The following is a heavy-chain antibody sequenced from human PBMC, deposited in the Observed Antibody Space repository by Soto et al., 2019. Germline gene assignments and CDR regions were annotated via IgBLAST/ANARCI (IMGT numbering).Heavy chain of an antibody. CDR3: ATERGGAIVVVIPDRFDY. Sequence: EVQLLESGGGLVQPGGSLRLSCAASGFTFNNYAMSWVRQAPGKGLEWVSAISGSGDSTYYADSVKGRFTIPRDNYKSTLYLETNSLRAADTAVYYCATERGGAIVVVIPDRFDYWGQGTLVTVSS. J-gene: IGHJ4*02. CDR1: GFTFNNYA. V-gene: IGHV3-23*01. D-gene: IGHD3-22*01. CDR2: ISGSGDST.